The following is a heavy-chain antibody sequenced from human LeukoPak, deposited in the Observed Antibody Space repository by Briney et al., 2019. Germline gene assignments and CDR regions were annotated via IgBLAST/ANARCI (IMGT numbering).Heavy chain of an antibody. CDR1: GFTFSSYE. CDR3: ARGSLGYYYGSGSYLIFDY. Sequence: PGGSLRLSCAASGFTFSSYEMNWVRQAPGKGLEWVSYISSSGSTIYYADSVKGRFTISRDNAKNSLYLQMNSLRAEDTAVYYCARGSLGYYYGSGSYLIFDYWGQGTLVTVSS. D-gene: IGHD3-10*01. V-gene: IGHV3-48*03. CDR2: ISSSGSTI. J-gene: IGHJ4*02.